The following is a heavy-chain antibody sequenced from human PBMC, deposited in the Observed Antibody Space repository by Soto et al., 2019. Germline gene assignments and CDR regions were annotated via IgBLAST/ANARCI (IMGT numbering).Heavy chain of an antibody. Sequence: GGSLRLSCAASGFTFSSYAMHWVRQAPGKGLEWVAVISYDGSNKYYADSVKGRFTISRDNSKNTLYLQMNSLRAEDTAVYYCARDYVAGFISLAVAGTGSIDPWGQGTLVTVSS. D-gene: IGHD6-19*01. J-gene: IGHJ5*02. V-gene: IGHV3-30-3*01. CDR2: ISYDGSNK. CDR1: GFTFSSYA. CDR3: ARDYVAGFISLAVAGTGSIDP.